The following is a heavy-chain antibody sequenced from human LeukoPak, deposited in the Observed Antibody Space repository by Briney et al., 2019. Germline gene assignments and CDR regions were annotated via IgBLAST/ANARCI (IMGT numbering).Heavy chain of an antibody. J-gene: IGHJ6*02. V-gene: IGHV4-4*07. Sequence: TSETLSLTCTVSGGSISSYYWSWIRQPAGKGLEWIGRIYTSGSTNYNPSLKSRVTMSVDTSKNQFSLKLSSVTAADTAVYYCARDTHYDYVWGSYPPYYYYGMDVWGQGTTVTVSS. CDR1: GGSISSYY. D-gene: IGHD3-16*02. CDR3: ARDTHYDYVWGSYPPYYYYGMDV. CDR2: IYTSGST.